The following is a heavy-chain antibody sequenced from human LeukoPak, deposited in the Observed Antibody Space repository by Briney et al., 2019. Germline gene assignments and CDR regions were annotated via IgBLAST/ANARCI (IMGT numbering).Heavy chain of an antibody. CDR2: IYHSGST. J-gene: IGHJ5*02. V-gene: IGHV4-30-2*01. Sequence: SQTLSLTCAVSGGSISSGGYSWSWIRQPPGKGLEWIGYIYHSGSTYYNPSLKSRVTISVDRSMNQFSLKLSSVTTADTAVYYCARARDCSSTSCSSSWFDPWGQGTLVTVSS. D-gene: IGHD2-2*01. CDR3: ARARDCSSTSCSSSWFDP. CDR1: GGSISSGGYS.